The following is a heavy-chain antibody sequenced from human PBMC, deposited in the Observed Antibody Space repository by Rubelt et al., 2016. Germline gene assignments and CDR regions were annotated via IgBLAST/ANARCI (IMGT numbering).Heavy chain of an antibody. Sequence: VQLVESGGGVVQPGRSLRLSCAGSGFTFSSYTIHWVRQAPGEELEWVGFIRSTTYGGTTEYAASVKGRFTISRDDSKSIALLQMNSLKTEDTAVYYCSRGRSSSWYYFDCWGQGTLVTVSS. J-gene: IGHJ4*02. V-gene: IGHV3-49*04. D-gene: IGHD6-13*01. CDR1: GFTFSSYT. CDR2: IRSTTYGGTT. CDR3: SRGRSSSWYYFDC.